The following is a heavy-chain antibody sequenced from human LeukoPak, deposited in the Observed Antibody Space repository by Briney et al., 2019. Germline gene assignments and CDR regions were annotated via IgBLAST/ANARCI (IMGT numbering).Heavy chain of an antibody. Sequence: ASVKVSCKASGYTFTSYAMHWVRQAPGQRLEWMGWINAGNGNTKYSQKFQGRVTITRDPSASTAYMELSSLRSEDTAVYYCARDPYYDILTGHFSYLDVWGKGTTVTVSS. D-gene: IGHD3-9*01. V-gene: IGHV1-3*01. J-gene: IGHJ6*03. CDR1: GYTFTSYA. CDR2: INAGNGNT. CDR3: ARDPYYDILTGHFSYLDV.